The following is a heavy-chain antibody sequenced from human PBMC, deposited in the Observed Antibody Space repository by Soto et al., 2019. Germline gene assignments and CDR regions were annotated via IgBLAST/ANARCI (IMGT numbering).Heavy chain of an antibody. J-gene: IGHJ4*02. CDR2: ISSSGSTI. Sequence: HPGGSLRLSCAASGFTFSSYEMNWVRQAPGKGLEWVSYISSSGSTIYYADSVKGRFTISRDNAKNSLYLQMNSLRAEDTAVYYCAGARPLTIFGVVTESDYWGQGTLVTVSS. CDR3: AGARPLTIFGVVTESDY. V-gene: IGHV3-48*03. CDR1: GFTFSSYE. D-gene: IGHD3-3*01.